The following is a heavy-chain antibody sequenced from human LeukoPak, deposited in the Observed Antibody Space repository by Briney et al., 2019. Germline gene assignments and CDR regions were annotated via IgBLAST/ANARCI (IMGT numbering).Heavy chain of an antibody. CDR1: GFTFSSYA. J-gene: IGHJ4*02. V-gene: IGHV3-30-3*01. CDR2: ISYDGSNK. CDR3: ARANYGGNSDAFDY. Sequence: GRSLRLSCAASGFTFSSYAMHRVRQAPGKGLEWVAVISYDGSNKYYADSVKGRFTISRDNSKNTLYLQMNSLRAEDTAVYYCARANYGGNSDAFDYWGQGTLVTVSS. D-gene: IGHD4-17*01.